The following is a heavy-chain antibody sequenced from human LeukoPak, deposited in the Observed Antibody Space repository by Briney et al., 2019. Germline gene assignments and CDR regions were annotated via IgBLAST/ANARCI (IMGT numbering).Heavy chain of an antibody. J-gene: IGHJ3*02. CDR1: GYSFTSYW. Sequence: GESLKISCKGSGYSFTSYWINWVRHMPRKGLEWVGRIDPTDSYTNYSPSFQGHVTISTDKSISTAYLQWRSLKASDTAMYYCARSPSVVDAFDIWGQGTMVTVSS. V-gene: IGHV5-10-1*01. D-gene: IGHD2-15*01. CDR2: IDPTDSYT. CDR3: ARSPSVVDAFDI.